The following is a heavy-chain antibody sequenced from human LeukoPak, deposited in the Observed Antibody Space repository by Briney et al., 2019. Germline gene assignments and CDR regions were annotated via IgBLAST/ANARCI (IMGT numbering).Heavy chain of an antibody. V-gene: IGHV3-30-3*01. D-gene: IGHD1-26*01. J-gene: IGHJ4*02. CDR1: GFTFSSYA. CDR3: ARDGGWELLSYYFDC. Sequence: HSGRSLRLSCAASGFTFSSYAIHWFRQAPGKGLEWVASISYDGSNKYYADSVKGRFTISRDNSKNTLYLQMNSLRAEDTAVYYCARDGGWELLSYYFDCWWEGTLVAVCS. CDR2: ISYDGSNK.